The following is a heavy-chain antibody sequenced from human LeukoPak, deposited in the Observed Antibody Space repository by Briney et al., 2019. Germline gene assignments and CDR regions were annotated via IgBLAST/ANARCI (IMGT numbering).Heavy chain of an antibody. CDR2: SKSKTDGGTT. Sequence: GGSLRLSCAASGITFSNAWMSWVRQAPGKGLEWVGRSKSKTDGGTTDYVAPVKGRFTISRDDSKNTLYLQMNSLKTEDTAVYYCTTEGVEAAAATFDYWGQGTLVTVSS. D-gene: IGHD6-13*01. J-gene: IGHJ4*02. CDR1: GITFSNAW. CDR3: TTEGVEAAAATFDY. V-gene: IGHV3-15*01.